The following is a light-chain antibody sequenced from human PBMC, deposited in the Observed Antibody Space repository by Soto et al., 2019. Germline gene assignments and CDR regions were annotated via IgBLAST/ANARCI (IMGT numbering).Light chain of an antibody. CDR2: GSS. J-gene: IGKJ2*01. CDR1: QSVSGSH. V-gene: IGKV3-20*01. Sequence: DIVLTQSPGTLSLSPGERATLSCRASQSVSGSHLAWYQQKLGQAPRLLIYGSSSRATGIPDRFSGSGSGTDFTLTISTLEPEDFAVYYCQQYGSSPVAFGQGTKLEIK. CDR3: QQYGSSPVA.